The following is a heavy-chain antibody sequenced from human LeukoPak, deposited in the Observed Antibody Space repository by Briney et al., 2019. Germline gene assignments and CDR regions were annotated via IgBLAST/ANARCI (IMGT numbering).Heavy chain of an antibody. CDR3: AKLKGWYGEGYFDY. D-gene: IGHD3-10*01. CDR2: IYPDGRT. J-gene: IGHJ4*02. CDR1: GFSVSTNY. Sequence: GGSLRLSCAASGFSVSTNYMSWVRQAPGKGLEWVSVIYPDGRTYYADSVKGRFTISSDISNNKLFLQMTSLRAEDTAVYYCAKLKGWYGEGYFDYWGPGTLVTVSS. V-gene: IGHV3-53*01.